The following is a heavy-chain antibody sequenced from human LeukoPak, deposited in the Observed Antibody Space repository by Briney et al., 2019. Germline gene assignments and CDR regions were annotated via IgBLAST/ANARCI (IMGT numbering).Heavy chain of an antibody. Sequence: SETLSLTCAVYSGSFSGYFWSWIRQPPGKGLEWIGEINHSGSTNYNPSLKSRVTISVDTSKNQFSLKLSSVTAADTAVYYCARGMAFVDWGQGTLVTVSS. D-gene: IGHD2-21*01. CDR3: ARGMAFVD. J-gene: IGHJ4*02. CDR2: INHSGST. CDR1: SGSFSGYF. V-gene: IGHV4-34*01.